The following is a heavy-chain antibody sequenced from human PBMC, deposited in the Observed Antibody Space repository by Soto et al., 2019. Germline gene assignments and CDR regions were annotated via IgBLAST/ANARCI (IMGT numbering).Heavy chain of an antibody. Sequence: ASVKVSCKASGDTFSSYAMHWVRQTPRQRLEWMGWINTANGRTTYSQKFPGRLTINRDTSASTAYMEMRSLRFEHTADYYCARGGWSTPMVRLCHDWGQGTPVTVSS. J-gene: IGHJ4*02. CDR2: INTANGRT. D-gene: IGHD5-18*01. V-gene: IGHV1-3*04. CDR1: GDTFSSYA. CDR3: ARGGWSTPMVRLCHD.